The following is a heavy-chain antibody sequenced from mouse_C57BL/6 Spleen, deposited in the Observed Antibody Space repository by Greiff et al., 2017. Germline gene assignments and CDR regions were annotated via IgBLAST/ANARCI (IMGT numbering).Heavy chain of an antibody. J-gene: IGHJ2*01. Sequence: QVHVKQPGAELVKPGASVKLSCKASGYTFTSYWMHWVKQRPGRGLEWIGRIDPNSGGTKYNEKFKSKATLTVDKPSSTAYMQLSSLTSEDSAVYYCARASGWDDYFDYWGQGTTLTVSS. D-gene: IGHD4-1*01. CDR2: IDPNSGGT. CDR1: GYTFTSYW. V-gene: IGHV1-72*01. CDR3: ARASGWDDYFDY.